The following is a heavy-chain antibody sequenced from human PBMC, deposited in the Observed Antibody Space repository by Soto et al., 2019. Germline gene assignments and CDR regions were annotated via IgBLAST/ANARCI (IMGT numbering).Heavy chain of an antibody. CDR2: ISWNSGSI. Sequence: GGSLRLSCAASGFTFDDYAMHWVRQAPGKGLEWVSGISWNSGSIGYADSVKGRFTISRDNAKNSLYLQMNSLRAEDTALYYCAKAFAGSSDILTGYYDYWGQGTLVTVSS. J-gene: IGHJ4*02. CDR3: AKAFAGSSDILTGYYDY. D-gene: IGHD3-9*01. V-gene: IGHV3-9*01. CDR1: GFTFDDYA.